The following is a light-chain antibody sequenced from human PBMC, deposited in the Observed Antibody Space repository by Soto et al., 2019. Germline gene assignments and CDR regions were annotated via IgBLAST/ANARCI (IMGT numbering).Light chain of an antibody. V-gene: IGLV2-14*01. CDR2: DVS. CDR3: ISYTSSSTGV. Sequence: QSVLTQPASVSGSPGQSITISCTGTSSDVGGYNYVSWYQQHPGKAPKLMIYDVSNRPSGVSNRFSGSKSGNTASLTISGLHAEDEADYYCISYTSSSTGVSGTGTKVTVL. CDR1: SSDVGGYNY. J-gene: IGLJ1*01.